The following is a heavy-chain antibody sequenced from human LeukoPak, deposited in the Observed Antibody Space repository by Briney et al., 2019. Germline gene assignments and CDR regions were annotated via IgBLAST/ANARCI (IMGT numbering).Heavy chain of an antibody. CDR1: VFTFSSYA. CDR2: ISYDGSNK. Sequence: PGGSLRLSCAASVFTFSSYAMHWVRQAPGKGLEWVAVISYDGSNKYYADSVKGRFTISRDNSKNTLYLQMNSLRAEDTAVYYCAREMANYYYYYGMDVWGQGTTVTVSS. J-gene: IGHJ6*02. V-gene: IGHV3-30*04. CDR3: AREMANYYYYYGMDV. D-gene: IGHD5-24*01.